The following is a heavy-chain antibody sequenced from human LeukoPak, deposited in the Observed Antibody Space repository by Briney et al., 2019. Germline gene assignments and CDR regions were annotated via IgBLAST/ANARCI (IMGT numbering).Heavy chain of an antibody. J-gene: IGHJ4*02. Sequence: PSETLSLTCTVSGGSISSGDYYWSWIRQPPGKGLEWIGYIYYSGSTYYNPSLKSRVTIPVDTSKNQFSLKLSSVTAADTAVYYCARAGYYYDSSGPPGYWGQGTLVTVSS. D-gene: IGHD3-22*01. CDR1: GGSISSGDYY. CDR3: ARAGYYYDSSGPPGY. V-gene: IGHV4-30-4*08. CDR2: IYYSGST.